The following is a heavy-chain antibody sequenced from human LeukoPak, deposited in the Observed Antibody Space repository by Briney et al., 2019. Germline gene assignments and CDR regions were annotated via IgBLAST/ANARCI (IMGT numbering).Heavy chain of an antibody. J-gene: IGHJ4*02. CDR1: GGSISSSSYY. V-gene: IGHV4-39*07. CDR2: IYYSGST. Sequence: SETLSLTCTVSGGSISSSSYYWGWIRQPPGKGLEWIGSIYYSGSTYYNPSLKSRVTISVDTSKNQFSLKLSSVTAADTAVYYCARGGTGFDYWGQGTLVTVSS. D-gene: IGHD1-1*01. CDR3: ARGGTGFDY.